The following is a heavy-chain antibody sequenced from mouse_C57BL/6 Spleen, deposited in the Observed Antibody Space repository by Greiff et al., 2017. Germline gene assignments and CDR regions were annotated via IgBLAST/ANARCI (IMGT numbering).Heavy chain of an antibody. CDR1: GYAFSSSW. J-gene: IGHJ3*01. Sequence: QVQLQQSGPELVKPGASVKISCKASGYAFSSSWMNWVKQRPGKGLEWIGRIYPGDGDTNYNGKFKGKATLTADKSSSTAYMQLSSLTSEDSAVYFCAYGSSPLAYWGQGTLVTVSA. CDR3: AYGSSPLAY. D-gene: IGHD1-1*01. V-gene: IGHV1-82*01. CDR2: IYPGDGDT.